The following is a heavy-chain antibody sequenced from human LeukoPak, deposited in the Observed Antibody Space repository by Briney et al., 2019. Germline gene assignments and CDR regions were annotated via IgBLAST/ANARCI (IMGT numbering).Heavy chain of an antibody. CDR1: GFTFSSDA. V-gene: IGHV3-23*01. D-gene: IGHD2-2*01. CDR2: ISGTGVNT. CDR3: AKFRVVLAVTNWFDP. J-gene: IGHJ5*02. Sequence: PGGSLRLSCAASGFTFSSDAMSWVRQAPGKGLEWVSAISGTGVNTYYADSVRGRFTISRDNSKNTLYLQMNSLTGEDTAVYYCAKFRVVLAVTNWFDPWGQGTLVTVSS.